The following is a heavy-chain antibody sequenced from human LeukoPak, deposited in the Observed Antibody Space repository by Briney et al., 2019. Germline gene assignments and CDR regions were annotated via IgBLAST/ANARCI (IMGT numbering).Heavy chain of an antibody. Sequence: PGVSLRLSCAASGFTFSDYHMSWVRQAPGKGLEWVANIKQDGTEKYYVDSVKGRFTISRDNAKNSLYLQMNSLRVEDTAVYYCAKVAKYYYGSETYYFFEHWGQGTPVTASS. D-gene: IGHD3-10*01. CDR2: IKQDGTEK. J-gene: IGHJ4*02. V-gene: IGHV3-7*01. CDR3: AKVAKYYYGSETYYFFEH. CDR1: GFTFSDYH.